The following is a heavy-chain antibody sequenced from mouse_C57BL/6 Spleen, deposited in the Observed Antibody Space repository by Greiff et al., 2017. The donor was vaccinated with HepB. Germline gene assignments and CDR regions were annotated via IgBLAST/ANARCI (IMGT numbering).Heavy chain of an antibody. D-gene: IGHD2-4*01. V-gene: IGHV1-53*01. CDR3: ARGHYDYGAWFAY. J-gene: IGHJ3*01. Sequence: VQLQQPGTELVKPGASVKLSCKASGYTFTSYWMHWVKQRPGQGLEWIGNINPSNGGTNYNEKFKSKATLTVDKSSSTAYMQLSSLTSEDSAVYYCARGHYDYGAWFAYWGQGTLVTVSA. CDR2: INPSNGGT. CDR1: GYTFTSYW.